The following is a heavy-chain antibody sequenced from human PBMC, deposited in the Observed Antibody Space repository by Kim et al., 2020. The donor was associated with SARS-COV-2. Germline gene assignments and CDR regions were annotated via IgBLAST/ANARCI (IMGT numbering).Heavy chain of an antibody. CDR3: AKDSGNDYGDQLDS. Sequence: DSVKGLFTISRDNSKNTLYLQMNSLRAEDTAIYYCAKDSGNDYGDQLDSWGQGTLVTVSS. V-gene: IGHV3-23*01. J-gene: IGHJ5*01. D-gene: IGHD4-17*01.